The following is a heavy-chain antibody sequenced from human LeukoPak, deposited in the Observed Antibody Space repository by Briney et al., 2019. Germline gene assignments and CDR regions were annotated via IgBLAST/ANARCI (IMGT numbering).Heavy chain of an antibody. D-gene: IGHD5-18*01. CDR1: GASTSSHY. J-gene: IGHJ4*02. CDR2: FCYSGNT. V-gene: IGHV4-59*11. Sequence: NPSETLSLTCTVSGASTSSHYWSWIRQPPGKGLEWIGDFCYSGNTNYNPSLKSRVTISVDTSKNQFSLKLTSVTAADTAVYYCARAGGVHDTPLDLDYWGQGTLVTVSS. CDR3: ARAGGVHDTPLDLDY.